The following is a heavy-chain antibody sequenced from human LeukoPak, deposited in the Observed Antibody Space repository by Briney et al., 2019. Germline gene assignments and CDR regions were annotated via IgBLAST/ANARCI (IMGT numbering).Heavy chain of an antibody. CDR1: GGSISRGDYY. CDR2: IDDHGNT. J-gene: IGHJ3*01. V-gene: IGHV4-30-4*01. D-gene: IGHD2-15*01. CDR3: AREQQGYCSSSSCLFDF. Sequence: SQTLSLTCTVSGGSISRGDYYWGWIRQPPGKGLEWIGNIDDHGNTDYNPSLKSRVTISIDTSKNQFSLKLKSVTAADTAVYYCAREQQGYCSSSSCLFDFWGQGTMVTVSS.